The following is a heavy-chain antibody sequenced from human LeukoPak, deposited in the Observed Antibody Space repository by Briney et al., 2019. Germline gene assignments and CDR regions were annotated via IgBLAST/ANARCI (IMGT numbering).Heavy chain of an antibody. Sequence: PGGSLRLSCGASGFTFSSYAMSWVRQAPGKGLEWVSYISTGGSAIYYADSVKGRFTISRDNAKNSLYLQMNSLRAEDTAVYYCARVSGSRSYYNAAYWGQGTLVTVSS. CDR3: ARVSGSRSYYNAAY. V-gene: IGHV3-48*03. D-gene: IGHD3-10*01. CDR1: GFTFSSYA. J-gene: IGHJ4*02. CDR2: ISTGGSAI.